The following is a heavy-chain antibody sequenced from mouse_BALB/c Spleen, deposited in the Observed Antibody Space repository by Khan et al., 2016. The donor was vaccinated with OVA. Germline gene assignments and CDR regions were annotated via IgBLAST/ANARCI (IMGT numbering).Heavy chain of an antibody. V-gene: IGHV2-9*02. CDR1: GFSLNNYG. Sequence: QMQLEESGPGLVAPSPSLSITCTASGFSLNNYGVHWVRQPPRQGLEWLGVIWPGGSTTYNSAPKSRLSVTKENSKSQVFLKMNIMQTNATAMYYYARPYYGGDWIAYWGQGTLVTVSA. J-gene: IGHJ3*01. CDR2: IWPGGST. D-gene: IGHD1-1*02. CDR3: ARPYYGGDWIAY.